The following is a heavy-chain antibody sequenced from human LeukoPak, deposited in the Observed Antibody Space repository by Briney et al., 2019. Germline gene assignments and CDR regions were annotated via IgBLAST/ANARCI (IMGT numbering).Heavy chain of an antibody. V-gene: IGHV3-73*01. Sequence: GGSLRLSCAASGFPFSNYAMSWVRQASGQGLEWVGRIRSKAKSYATAYAASVKGRFTISRDDSKNTAYLQMNSLKTEDTAVYYCTGRGPDTALVTFDYWGQGTLVTVSS. CDR2: IRSKAKSYAT. D-gene: IGHD5-18*01. J-gene: IGHJ4*02. CDR1: GFPFSNYA. CDR3: TGRGPDTALVTFDY.